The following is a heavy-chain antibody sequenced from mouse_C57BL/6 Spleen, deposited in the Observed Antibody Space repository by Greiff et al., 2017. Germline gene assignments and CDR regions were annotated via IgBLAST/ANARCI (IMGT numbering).Heavy chain of an antibody. CDR3: ARQGNHWYFDV. CDR2: FHPYNDDT. Sequence: VQRVESGAELVKPGASVKMSCKASGYTFTTYPIEWMKQNHGKSLEWIGNFHPYNDDTKYNEKFKGKATLTVEKSSSTVYLALSRLTSDDSAVYYCARQGNHWYFDVWGTGTTVTVSS. J-gene: IGHJ1*03. D-gene: IGHD2-1*01. V-gene: IGHV1-47*01. CDR1: GYTFTTYP.